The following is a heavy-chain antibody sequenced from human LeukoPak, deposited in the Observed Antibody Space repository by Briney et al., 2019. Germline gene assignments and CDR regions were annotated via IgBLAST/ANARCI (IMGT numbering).Heavy chain of an antibody. CDR2: IYPGDSDT. D-gene: IGHD2-2*01. CDR3: ARQVVVPAAPADY. J-gene: IGHJ4*02. CDR1: GYIFTSYW. Sequence: GESLKISCQGSGYIFTSYWIGWVRQMPGKGLEWMGIIYPGDSDTRYSPSFQGQVTMSADKSMSTAYLQWSSLKASDTAMYYCARQVVVPAAPADYWGQGTLVTVSS. V-gene: IGHV5-51*01.